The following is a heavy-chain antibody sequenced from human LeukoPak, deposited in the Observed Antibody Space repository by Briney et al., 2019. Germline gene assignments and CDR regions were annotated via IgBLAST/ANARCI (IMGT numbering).Heavy chain of an antibody. V-gene: IGHV3-7*01. CDR1: GFTFSSYW. Sequence: PGGSLRLSCAASGFTFSSYWMSWVRQAPGKGLEWVANIKQDGSEKYYVDSVKGRFTISRDNAKNSLYLQMNSLRAEDTAVYYCARLNWNYESYMDVWGKGTTVTVSS. CDR3: ARLNWNYESYMDV. D-gene: IGHD1-7*01. J-gene: IGHJ6*03. CDR2: IKQDGSEK.